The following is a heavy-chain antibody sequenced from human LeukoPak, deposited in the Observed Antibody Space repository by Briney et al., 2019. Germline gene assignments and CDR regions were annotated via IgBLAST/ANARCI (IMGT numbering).Heavy chain of an antibody. CDR1: GFTFSSYG. Sequence: GGSLRLSCAASGFTFSSYGMHWVRQAPGKGLEWVAVISYDGSNKYYADSVKGRFTISRDNSKNTLYLQMNSLRAEDTAVYYCAKVRDYYGSGVGFDYWGQGTLVTVSS. D-gene: IGHD3-10*01. CDR3: AKVRDYYGSGVGFDY. V-gene: IGHV3-30*18. J-gene: IGHJ4*02. CDR2: ISYDGSNK.